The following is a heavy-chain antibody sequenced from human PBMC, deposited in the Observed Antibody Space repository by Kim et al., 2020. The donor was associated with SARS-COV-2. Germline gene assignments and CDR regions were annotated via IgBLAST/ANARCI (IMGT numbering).Heavy chain of an antibody. V-gene: IGHV3-30*18. CDR3: AKDGNSYDSSGYYYDY. D-gene: IGHD3-22*01. CDR2: ISYDGSNK. J-gene: IGHJ4*02. CDR1: GFTFSSYG. Sequence: GGSLRLSCAASGFTFSSYGMHWVRQAPGKGLEWVAVISYDGSNKYYADSVKGRFPISRDNSKNTLYLQMNSLRAEDTAVYYCAKDGNSYDSSGYYYDYWGQGTLVTVSS.